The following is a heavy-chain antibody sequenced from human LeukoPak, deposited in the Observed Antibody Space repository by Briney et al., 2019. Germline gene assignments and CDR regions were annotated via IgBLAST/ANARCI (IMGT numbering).Heavy chain of an antibody. V-gene: IGHV3-7*01. Sequence: GGSLRLSCAAPGFTFSSYWMSWVRQAPGKGLEWVANIKQDGSEKYYVDSVKGRFTISRDNAKNSLYLQMNSLRAEDTAVYYCARDSIGDFDYWGQGTLVTVSS. CDR1: GFTFSSYW. CDR3: ARDSIGDFDY. D-gene: IGHD6-25*01. J-gene: IGHJ4*02. CDR2: IKQDGSEK.